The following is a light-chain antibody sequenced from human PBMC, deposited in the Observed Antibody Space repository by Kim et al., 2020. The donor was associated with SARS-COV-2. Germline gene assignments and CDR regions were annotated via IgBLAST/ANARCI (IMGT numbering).Light chain of an antibody. Sequence: VTPAEGAPRSCRASHSATTNLAWYQQTPGQAPRLLIYGASIRASGIPARFSGSGSGTDFTLTISSLQSEDSAVYYCQEYNNWPTLSFGGGTKVEI. CDR3: QEYNNWPTLS. CDR1: HSATTN. J-gene: IGKJ4*01. CDR2: GAS. V-gene: IGKV3D-15*01.